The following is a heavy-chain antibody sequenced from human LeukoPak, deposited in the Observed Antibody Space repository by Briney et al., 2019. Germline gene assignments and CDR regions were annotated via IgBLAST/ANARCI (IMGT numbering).Heavy chain of an antibody. D-gene: IGHD6-19*01. J-gene: IGHJ4*02. CDR1: GGSISSYY. CDR2: LYYSRST. CDR3: ARDSGEYSSGWYRGGYYFDY. V-gene: IGHV4-59*05. Sequence: SETLSLTRTVSGGSISSYYWSCMRPPPGKGGVWIGSLYYSRSTYYNPSLKSRVTISVDTSKNQFSLKLSSVTAADTAVYYCARDSGEYSSGWYRGGYYFDYWGQGTLVTVSS.